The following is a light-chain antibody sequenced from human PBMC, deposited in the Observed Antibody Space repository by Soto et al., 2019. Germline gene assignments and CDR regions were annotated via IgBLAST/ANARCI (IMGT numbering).Light chain of an antibody. J-gene: IGKJ2*01. CDR1: QSISSW. V-gene: IGKV1-5*01. CDR3: QQYKAYPYT. CDR2: DAS. Sequence: DIQMTQSPSTLSASVGDRVTITCRASQSISSWLAWYQQKPGKAPKFLIYDASSLESGVPSRFSGSGSGTEFTLTISSLQPDDFATYYCQQYKAYPYTFAQGTKVDIK.